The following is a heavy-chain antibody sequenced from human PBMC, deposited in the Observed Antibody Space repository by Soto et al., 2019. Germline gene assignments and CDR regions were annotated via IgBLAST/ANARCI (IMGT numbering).Heavy chain of an antibody. CDR1: GGSISSYY. J-gene: IGHJ4*02. CDR2: IYYSGST. V-gene: IGHV4-59*01. D-gene: IGHD3-3*01. CDR3: ARAFWSGSFDY. Sequence: SETLSLTCTVSGGSISSYYWSWIRQPPGKGLEWIGYIYYSGSTNCNPSLKSRVTISVDTSKNQFSLKLSSVTAVDTAVYYCARAFWSGSFDYWGQGTLVTVSS.